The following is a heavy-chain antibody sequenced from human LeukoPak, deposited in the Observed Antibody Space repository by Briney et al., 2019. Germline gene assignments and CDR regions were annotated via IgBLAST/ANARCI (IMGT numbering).Heavy chain of an antibody. V-gene: IGHV1-69*13. CDR2: IIPIFGTA. CDR1: GGTFSSYA. Sequence: ASVKVSCKASGGTFSSYAISWVRQAPGQGLEWMGGIIPIFGTANYAQKFQGRVTITADESTSTAYMELSSLRSEDTAVYYCARDGGRVRGNRWKNYYFDYWGQGTLVTVSS. CDR3: ARDGGRVRGNRWKNYYFDY. D-gene: IGHD3-10*01. J-gene: IGHJ4*02.